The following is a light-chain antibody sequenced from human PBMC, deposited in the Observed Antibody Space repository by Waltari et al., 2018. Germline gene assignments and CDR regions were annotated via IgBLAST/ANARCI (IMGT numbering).Light chain of an antibody. V-gene: IGLV2-23*01. CDR2: EGS. Sequence: QSALTQPASVSGSPGQSITISCTGTSRDVGMTNLCSWYHQPPGQAPKLMIYEGSQRPSGVSDRFSGSKSGNTASLTISGLQAEDEADYYCFSYAGRATGVFGGGTKLTVL. CDR1: SRDVGMTNL. J-gene: IGLJ2*01. CDR3: FSYAGRATGV.